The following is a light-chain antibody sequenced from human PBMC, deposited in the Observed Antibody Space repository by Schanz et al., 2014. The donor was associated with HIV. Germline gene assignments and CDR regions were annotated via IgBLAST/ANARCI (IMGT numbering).Light chain of an antibody. CDR2: DVS. CDR1: SSDVGSYNL. V-gene: IGLV2-14*02. CDR3: SSYEGIHNWV. J-gene: IGLJ3*02. Sequence: QSALTQPASVSGSPGQSITISCTGTSSDVGSYNLVPWYQQHAGKAPKLMIFDVSNRPSGVSYRFSGSKSGNTASLTISGLQAEDEADYYCSSYEGIHNWVFGGGTKLTVL.